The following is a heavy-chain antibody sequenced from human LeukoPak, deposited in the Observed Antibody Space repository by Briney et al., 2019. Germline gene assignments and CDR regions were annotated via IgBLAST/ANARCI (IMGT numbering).Heavy chain of an antibody. CDR2: IYHSGTT. V-gene: IGHV4-59*08. J-gene: IGHJ5*02. D-gene: IGHD6-13*01. CDR1: GGSISSYY. CDR3: ARGYSSSWYFNWFDP. Sequence: SETLSLTCTVSGGSISSYYWSWIRQPPGKGLEWIGSIYHSGTTYYNPSLKSRVTISVDTSKNQFSLKLTSVTAANTAVYYCARGYSSSWYFNWFDPWGQGTLVTVSS.